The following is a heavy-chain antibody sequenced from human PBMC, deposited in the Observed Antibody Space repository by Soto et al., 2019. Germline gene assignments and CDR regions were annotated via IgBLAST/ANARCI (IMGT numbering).Heavy chain of an antibody. CDR3: ARHPSGGLRFKVYYFDY. D-gene: IGHD5-12*01. CDR1: GFTFSSYA. CDR2: ISSNGGST. Sequence: EVQLVESGGGLVQPGGSLRLSCAASGFTFSSYAMHWVRQAPGKGLEYVSAISSNGGSTYYANSVKGRFTISRENSKNTLYLQIGSLRAEDMAVYYCARHPSGGLRFKVYYFDYWGQGTLVTVSS. V-gene: IGHV3-64*01. J-gene: IGHJ4*02.